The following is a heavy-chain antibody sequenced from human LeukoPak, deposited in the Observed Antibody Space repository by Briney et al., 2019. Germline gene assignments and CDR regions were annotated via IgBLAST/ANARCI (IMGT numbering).Heavy chain of an antibody. J-gene: IGHJ4*02. Sequence: GGSLRLSCSASGFTFSNSWMNWVRQAPGKGLEWVASIKQDGSQTSYVDSVKGRFTISRDNAKNSLYLQMNSLKAEDTAVFYCATPPRGYASYWGQGTLVTVSS. CDR2: IKQDGSQT. CDR3: ATPPRGYASY. CDR1: GFTFSNSW. V-gene: IGHV3-7*02. D-gene: IGHD5-18*01.